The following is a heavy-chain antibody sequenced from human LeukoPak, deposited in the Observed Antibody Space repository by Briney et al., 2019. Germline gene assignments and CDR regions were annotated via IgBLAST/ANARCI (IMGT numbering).Heavy chain of an antibody. Sequence: GGSLRLSCAASGFTFSSCSMNWVCQAPGKGLEWVSYISSSSSTIYYADSVKGRFTISRDNAKNSLYLQMNSLRAEDTAVCDCARISPIGWGSGWLKSIWGQGTLVTVSS. CDR1: GFTFSSCS. V-gene: IGHV3-48*01. CDR2: ISSSSSTI. J-gene: IGHJ4*02. D-gene: IGHD6-19*01. CDR3: ARISPIGWGSGWLKSI.